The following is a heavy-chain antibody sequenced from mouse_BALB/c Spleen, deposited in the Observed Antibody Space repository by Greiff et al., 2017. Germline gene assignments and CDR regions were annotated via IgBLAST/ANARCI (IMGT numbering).Heavy chain of an antibody. CDR3: ARDKGSRYFDV. CDR2: ISDGGSYT. CDR1: GFTFSDYY. V-gene: IGHV5-4*02. Sequence: EVHLVESGGGLVKPGGSLKLSCAASGFTFSDYYMYWVRQTPEKRLEWVATISDGGSYTYYPDSVKGRFTISRDNAKNNLYLQMSSLKSEDTAMYYCARDKGSRYFDVWGAGTTVTVSS. J-gene: IGHJ1*01. D-gene: IGHD1-1*02.